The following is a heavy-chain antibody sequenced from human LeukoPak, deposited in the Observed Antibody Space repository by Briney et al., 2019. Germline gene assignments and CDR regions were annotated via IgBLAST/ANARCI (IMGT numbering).Heavy chain of an antibody. D-gene: IGHD1/OR15-1a*01. J-gene: IGHJ5*02. Sequence: GGSLRLSCAASGFDFTAQALSWVRQAPGKGLEWVSSFTGAAGNFHYVDSVKGRFTLSRDTSKETVYLQMNSLRAVDTAIYYCAAGGGNTFNPWGQGTLVTVSS. CDR3: AAGGGNTFNP. CDR1: GFDFTAQA. CDR2: FTGAAGNF. V-gene: IGHV3-23*01.